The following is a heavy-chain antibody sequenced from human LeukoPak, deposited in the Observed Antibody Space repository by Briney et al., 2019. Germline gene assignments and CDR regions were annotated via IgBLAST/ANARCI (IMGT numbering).Heavy chain of an antibody. V-gene: IGHV4-59*01. CDR3: AGGRYQLSP. CDR1: NGSINTYY. D-gene: IGHD2-2*01. J-gene: IGHJ5*02. CDR2: LYYSGST. Sequence: SETLSLTCTVSNGSINTYYWSWIRQPPGHGLEWRGYLYYSGSTNYNPSLKSRVTISVDTSKNPFSLILSSVTTADTAVYYCAGGRYQLSPWGQGTLVAVSS.